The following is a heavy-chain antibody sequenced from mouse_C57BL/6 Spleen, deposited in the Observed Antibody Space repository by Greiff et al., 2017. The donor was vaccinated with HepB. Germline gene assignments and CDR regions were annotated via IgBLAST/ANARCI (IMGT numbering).Heavy chain of an antibody. Sequence: VQLQQSGAELVKPGASVKLSCKASGYTFTEYTIHWVKQRSGQGLEWIGWFYPGSGSIKYNEKFKDKATLTADKSSSTVYMELSRLTSEDSAVYFCARHEEVLDEYVTYFDYCGQGTTLTVSS. CDR3: ARHEEVLDEYVTYFDY. D-gene: IGHD5-1*01. CDR1: GYTFTEYT. J-gene: IGHJ2*01. V-gene: IGHV1-62-2*01. CDR2: FYPGSGSI.